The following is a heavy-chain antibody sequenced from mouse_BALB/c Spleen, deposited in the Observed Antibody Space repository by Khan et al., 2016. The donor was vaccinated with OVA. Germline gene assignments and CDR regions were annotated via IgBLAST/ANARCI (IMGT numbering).Heavy chain of an antibody. Sequence: QVQLQQSGAELVKPGASVKVSCKASGYTFSSYYMYWVKQRPGQGLEWIGGINPSNGGTNFNEMFKTKATLTVDKSSSTAYMQLSSLTSEDSAVYYCTRSGYANPFAYWGQGTLVTVSA. CDR1: GYTFSSYY. V-gene: IGHV1S81*02. J-gene: IGHJ3*01. CDR3: TRSGYANPFAY. CDR2: INPSNGGT. D-gene: IGHD2-10*02.